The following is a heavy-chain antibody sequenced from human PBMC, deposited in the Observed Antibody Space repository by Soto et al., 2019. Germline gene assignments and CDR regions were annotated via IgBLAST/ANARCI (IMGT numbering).Heavy chain of an antibody. CDR2: IYYSGST. V-gene: IGHV4-59*01. J-gene: IGHJ4*02. Sequence: SETLSLTCTVSGGSISSYYWSWIRQPPGKELEWIGYIYYSGSTNYNPSLKSRVTISVDTSKNQFSLKLSSVTAADTAVYYCARRYGGNFDYWGQGTLVTVSS. CDR1: GGSISSYY. D-gene: IGHD3-16*01. CDR3: ARRYGGNFDY.